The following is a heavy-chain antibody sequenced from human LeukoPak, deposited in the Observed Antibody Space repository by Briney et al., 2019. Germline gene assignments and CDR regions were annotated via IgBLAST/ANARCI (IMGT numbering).Heavy chain of an antibody. J-gene: IGHJ5*02. D-gene: IGHD6-19*01. Sequence: GGSLRLSCAASGFTFSSYAMSWVRQAPGKGLEWVSYISSRRSTIYYADSVKGRLTISRDNAKNSLYLQMNSLRAEDTAVYYCARDQESVSSGFPWFDPGGQGTLVTVSA. V-gene: IGHV3-48*01. CDR2: ISSRRSTI. CDR3: ARDQESVSSGFPWFDP. CDR1: GFTFSSYA.